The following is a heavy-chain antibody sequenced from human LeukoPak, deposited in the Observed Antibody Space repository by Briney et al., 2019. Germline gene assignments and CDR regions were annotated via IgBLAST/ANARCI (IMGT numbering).Heavy chain of an antibody. CDR2: ISAYNGNT. D-gene: IGHD6-6*01. Sequence: ASVKVSCKASGYTFTSYGISWVRQAPGQGLEWMGWISAYNGNTNYAQKLQGRVTMTTDTSTSTAYMELRSLRSDDTAVHYCARDAYSSSSYYYYYYYMDVWGKGTTVTVSS. CDR3: ARDAYSSSSYYYYYYYMDV. CDR1: GYTFTSYG. V-gene: IGHV1-18*01. J-gene: IGHJ6*03.